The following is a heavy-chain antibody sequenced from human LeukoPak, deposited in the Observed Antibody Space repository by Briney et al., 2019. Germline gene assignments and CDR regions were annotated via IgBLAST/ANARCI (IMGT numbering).Heavy chain of an antibody. Sequence: SETLSLTCTVSGVSISSSSYYWGWIRQPPGKGLEWIGSIYYSGSTYYNPSLKSRVTISVDTSKNQFSLKLSSVTAADTAVYYCARSGGWFDPWGQGTLVTVSS. V-gene: IGHV4-39*01. CDR2: IYYSGST. CDR1: GVSISSSSYY. CDR3: ARSGGWFDP. J-gene: IGHJ5*02. D-gene: IGHD3-10*01.